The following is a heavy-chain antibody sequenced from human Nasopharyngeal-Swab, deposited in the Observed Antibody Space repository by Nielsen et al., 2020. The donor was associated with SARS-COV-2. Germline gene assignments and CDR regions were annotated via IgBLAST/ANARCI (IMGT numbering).Heavy chain of an antibody. D-gene: IGHD5-12*01. J-gene: IGHJ4*02. Sequence: GESLKISCAASGFTFSSYNMNWVRQAPGKGLEWVSSISSSSSYIYYADSVKGRFTISRDNAKNSLYLQMNSLRAEDTAVYYCATSIVATSPDYWGQGTLVTVSS. V-gene: IGHV3-21*01. CDR3: ATSIVATSPDY. CDR2: ISSSSSYI. CDR1: GFTFSSYN.